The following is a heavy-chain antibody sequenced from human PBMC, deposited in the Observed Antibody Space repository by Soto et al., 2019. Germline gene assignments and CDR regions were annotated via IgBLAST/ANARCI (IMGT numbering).Heavy chain of an antibody. Sequence: QVQLVESGGGVVQPGRSLRLSCAASGFTFSSYGMHWVRQAPGKGLEWVAVISYDGSNKYYADSVKGRFTISRDNSKNTLYLQMNSLRAEDTAVYYCVKAGSMVRGVTNNWFDPWGQGTLVTVSS. D-gene: IGHD3-10*01. V-gene: IGHV3-30*18. CDR1: GFTFSSYG. CDR2: ISYDGSNK. J-gene: IGHJ5*02. CDR3: VKAGSMVRGVTNNWFDP.